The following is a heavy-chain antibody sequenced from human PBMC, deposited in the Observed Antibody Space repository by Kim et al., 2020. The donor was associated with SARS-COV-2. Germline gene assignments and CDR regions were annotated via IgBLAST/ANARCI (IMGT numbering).Heavy chain of an antibody. D-gene: IGHD2-2*01. Sequence: GGSLRLSCAASGFTFSSYSMNWVRQAPGQGLEWVSSISSSSSYIYYADSVKGRFTISRDNAKNSLYLQMNSLRAEDTAVYYCARGIGYQLLSGYGMDVWGQGTTVTVSS. CDR2: ISSSSSYI. CDR3: ARGIGYQLLSGYGMDV. J-gene: IGHJ6*02. V-gene: IGHV3-21*01. CDR1: GFTFSSYS.